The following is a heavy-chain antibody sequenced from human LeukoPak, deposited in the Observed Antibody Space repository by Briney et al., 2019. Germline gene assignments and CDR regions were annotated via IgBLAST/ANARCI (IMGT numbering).Heavy chain of an antibody. CDR1: GDSVSGNIAT. J-gene: IGHJ6*02. V-gene: IGHV6-1*01. CDR3: ARMSGSGYHKINDYYGMDV. Sequence: SQTLSLTCAISGDSVSGNIATWNWIRQSPSRGLEWLGRTYYRSRWHNVYAESVKSRITINPDTSKNQFSLKLSSVTAADTAVYYCARMSGSGYHKINDYYGMDVWGQGTTVTVSS. D-gene: IGHD3-3*01. CDR2: TYYRSRWHN.